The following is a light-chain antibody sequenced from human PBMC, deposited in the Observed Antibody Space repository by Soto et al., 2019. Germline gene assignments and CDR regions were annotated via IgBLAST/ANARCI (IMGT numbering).Light chain of an antibody. CDR1: QSISSW. CDR3: QQYNSYS. Sequence: DIQTTQSPSTLSASVGDRVTITCRASQSISSWLAWYQQKPGKAPTLLIYDASSLESGVPSRFSGSGSGTEFTLTISSLQPDDFATYYCQQYNSYSFGGGTKVDIK. CDR2: DAS. V-gene: IGKV1-5*01. J-gene: IGKJ4*01.